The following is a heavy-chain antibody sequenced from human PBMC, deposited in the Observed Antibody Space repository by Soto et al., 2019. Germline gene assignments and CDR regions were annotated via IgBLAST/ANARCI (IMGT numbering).Heavy chain of an antibody. V-gene: IGHV3-7*01. CDR2: IKQDGSEK. D-gene: IGHD6-19*01. CDR3: ARDDQWLLPYYFDY. J-gene: IGHJ4*02. CDR1: GFTFSSYW. Sequence: EVQLVESGGGLVQPGGSLRLSCAASGFTFSSYWMSWVRQAPGKGLEWVANIKQDGSEKYYVDSVKGRFTISRDNAKNSLYLQMNSLRAEDTAVYYCARDDQWLLPYYFDYWGQGTLVTVSS.